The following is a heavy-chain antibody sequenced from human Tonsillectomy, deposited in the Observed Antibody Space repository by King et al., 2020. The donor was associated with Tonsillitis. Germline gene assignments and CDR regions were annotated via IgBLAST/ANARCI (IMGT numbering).Heavy chain of an antibody. D-gene: IGHD6-19*01. J-gene: IGHJ4*02. Sequence: LQLQESGPGLVKPSETLSLICTVSGGPITRSVFYWGWIRQPPGKGLEWIGSVFYAGTTYNNPSLESRTTMSVDTSKNQFSLNLRSVTAADTAVYYCARQEASGWPAFFDSWGQGRLVTVSS. CDR1: GGPITRSVFY. V-gene: IGHV4-39*01. CDR3: ARQEASGWPAFFDS. CDR2: VFYAGTT.